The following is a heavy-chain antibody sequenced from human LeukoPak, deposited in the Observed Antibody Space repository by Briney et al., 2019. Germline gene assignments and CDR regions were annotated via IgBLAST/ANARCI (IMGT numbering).Heavy chain of an antibody. J-gene: IGHJ4*02. CDR1: GFTFSSHD. D-gene: IGHD6-19*01. Sequence: PGGSLRLSCAASGFTFSSHDMHWVRHPTGKGLEWVSVIGTAGNTYYTDSVKRRFTISRENAKNSLYLQMDNLRAEDTAVYYCARSKSYSSGWTDFDCWGQGTLVTVSS. CDR3: ARSKSYSSGWTDFDC. V-gene: IGHV3-13*01. CDR2: IGTAGNT.